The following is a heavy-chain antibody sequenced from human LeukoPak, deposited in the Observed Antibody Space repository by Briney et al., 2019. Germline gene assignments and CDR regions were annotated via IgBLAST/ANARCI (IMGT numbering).Heavy chain of an antibody. CDR1: GFTFDDYG. V-gene: IGHV3-20*04. J-gene: IGHJ6*03. CDR2: INWNGGST. CDR3: ARDHHSSSSMYYYYYYMDV. D-gene: IGHD6-6*01. Sequence: GGSLRLSCAASGFTFDDYGMSWVRQAPGKGLEWVSGINWNGGSTGYADSVKGRFTISRDNSKNTLYLQMNSLRAEDTAVYYCARDHHSSSSMYYYYYYMDVWGKGTTVTVSS.